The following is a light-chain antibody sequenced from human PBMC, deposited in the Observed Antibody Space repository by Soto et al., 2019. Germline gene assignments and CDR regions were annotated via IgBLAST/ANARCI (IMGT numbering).Light chain of an antibody. V-gene: IGKV3-20*01. CDR2: CAS. J-gene: IGKJ1*01. CDR1: QSISSSY. Sequence: ELGLTQSPGTLSLSPGERATLSCRASQSISSSYLAWYQQKPGQARRLLIYCASSRATGIPDRFSGSGSGTDFTLTLSRLEPEDFAVYYCQQYGGSPTWTFGQGTKVEIK. CDR3: QQYGGSPTWT.